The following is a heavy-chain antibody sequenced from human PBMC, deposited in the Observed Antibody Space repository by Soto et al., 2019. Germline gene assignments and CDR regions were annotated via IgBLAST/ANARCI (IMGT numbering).Heavy chain of an antibody. CDR2: ISYDGSNK. D-gene: IGHD3-10*01. J-gene: IGHJ6*02. V-gene: IGHV3-30*18. CDR1: GFSFSRIG. Sequence: GGSLRLSCAGSGFSFSRIGMHWVRQAPGKGLEWVALISYDGSNKYYADSVKGRFTISRDKSKNRMYLRMNSLRTEDTAVYHCAKGAYGLGKGGYYYGMDVWGQGTTVTVSS. CDR3: AKGAYGLGKGGYYYGMDV.